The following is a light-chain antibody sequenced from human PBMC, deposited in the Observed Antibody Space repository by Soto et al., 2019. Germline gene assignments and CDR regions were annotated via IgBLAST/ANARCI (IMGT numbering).Light chain of an antibody. CDR1: QTITTF. V-gene: IGKV1-39*01. J-gene: IGKJ2*01. Sequence: DIQMTQSPSSLSASVGDRVTITCRASQTITTFLNWYQQTPGKAPKLLIYAASNLQGGVPSRFSGSGSGTDFTLTISSLQPEDFGTYYCQQSFRTLYTFGQGTKLEI. CDR2: AAS. CDR3: QQSFRTLYT.